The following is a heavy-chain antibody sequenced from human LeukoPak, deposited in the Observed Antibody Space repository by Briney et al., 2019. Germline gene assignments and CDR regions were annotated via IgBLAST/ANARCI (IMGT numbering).Heavy chain of an antibody. CDR3: AREPVPPDGYYYGMDV. V-gene: IGHV3-33*01. CDR1: GFTFSSYG. Sequence: PGRSLRLSCAASGFTFSSYGMHWVRQAPGKGLEWVAVMWYDGSNKYYADSVKGRFTISRDNSKNTLYLQMNSLRAEDTAVYYCAREPVPPDGYYYGMDVWGQGTTVTVSS. D-gene: IGHD2-2*01. CDR2: MWYDGSNK. J-gene: IGHJ6*02.